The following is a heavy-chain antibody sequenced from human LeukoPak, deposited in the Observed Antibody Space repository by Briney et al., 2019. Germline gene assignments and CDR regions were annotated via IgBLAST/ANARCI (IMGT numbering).Heavy chain of an antibody. CDR2: IIPIFGTA. J-gene: IGHJ4*02. CDR3: ESVYCSSTSCYLGGDY. V-gene: IGHV1-69*13. D-gene: IGHD2-2*01. Sequence: SVKVSCKASGGTFSSYAISWVRQAPGQGLEWMGGIIPIFGTANYAQKFQGRVTITADESTSTAYMELSSLRSEDTAVYCCESVYCSSTSCYLGGDYWGQGTLVTVSS. CDR1: GGTFSSYA.